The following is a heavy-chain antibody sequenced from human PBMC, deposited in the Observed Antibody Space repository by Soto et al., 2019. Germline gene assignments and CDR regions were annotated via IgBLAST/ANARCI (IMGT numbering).Heavy chain of an antibody. Sequence: GGSLRLSCAASGFTFSNYAMNWVRQAPGKGLECVSVISGSGGSAYYADSVQGRFTISRDNSKNTLYMQMNSLRDEDTAIYYCVREGSGWNSRGSFDFWGRGTMVTVS. CDR2: ISGSGGSA. CDR1: GFTFSNYA. D-gene: IGHD6-19*01. CDR3: VREGSGWNSRGSFDF. V-gene: IGHV3-23*01. J-gene: IGHJ3*01.